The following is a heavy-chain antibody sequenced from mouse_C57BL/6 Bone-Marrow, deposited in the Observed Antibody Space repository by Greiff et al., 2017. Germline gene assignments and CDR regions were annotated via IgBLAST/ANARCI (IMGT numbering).Heavy chain of an antibody. J-gene: IGHJ2*01. D-gene: IGHD1-1*01. CDR2: ISSGSSTI. V-gene: IGHV5-17*01. CDR1: GFTFSDYG. Sequence: EVHLVESGGGLVKPGGSLKLSCAASGFTFSDYGMHWVRQAPEKGLEWVAYISSGSSTIYYADTVKGRFTISRDNAKNTLFLQMTSLRSEDTAMYYCARNYYARYYFDYWGQGTTLTVSS. CDR3: ARNYYARYYFDY.